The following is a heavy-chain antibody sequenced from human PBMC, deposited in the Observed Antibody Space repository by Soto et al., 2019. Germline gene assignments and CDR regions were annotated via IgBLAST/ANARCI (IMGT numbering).Heavy chain of an antibody. CDR2: ISGGGSTT. J-gene: IGHJ5*01. Sequence: GASVKVSCATSGFMFGSYAMNWVRQAPGKGLEWVSVISGGGSTTNYADSVRGRFTTSRDSSTDTVYLQMYSLRVEDTAVYYCAKARKYSSPYDSWGQGTLVTVSS. D-gene: IGHD6-19*01. CDR3: AKARKYSSPYDS. V-gene: IGHV3-23*01. CDR1: GFMFGSYA.